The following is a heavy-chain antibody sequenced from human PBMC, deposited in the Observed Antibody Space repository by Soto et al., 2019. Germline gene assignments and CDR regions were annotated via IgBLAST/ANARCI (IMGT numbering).Heavy chain of an antibody. CDR2: IIPIFGTA. Sequence: SVKVSCKASGGTFSSYAISWVRQAPGQGLEWMGGIIPIFGTANYAQKFQGRVTITADESTSTAFMELSSLRSEDTAVYYCAREGIVVTAFDIWGQGTMVTVSS. J-gene: IGHJ3*02. CDR1: GGTFSSYA. D-gene: IGHD3-22*01. CDR3: AREGIVVTAFDI. V-gene: IGHV1-69*13.